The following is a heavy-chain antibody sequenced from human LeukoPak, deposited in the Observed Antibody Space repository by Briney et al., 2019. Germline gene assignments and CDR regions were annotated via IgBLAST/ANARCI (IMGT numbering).Heavy chain of an antibody. CDR3: GSLATPGLYFDY. D-gene: IGHD6-6*01. CDR1: GGSFSGYY. J-gene: IGHJ4*02. Sequence: TASETLSLTCAVYGGSFSGYYWSWIRQPPGKGLEWIGEINHSGSTNYNPSLKSRVTISVDTSKNQFSLKLRSVTAADTAVYYCGSLATPGLYFDYWGLGTLVTVSS. V-gene: IGHV4-34*01. CDR2: INHSGST.